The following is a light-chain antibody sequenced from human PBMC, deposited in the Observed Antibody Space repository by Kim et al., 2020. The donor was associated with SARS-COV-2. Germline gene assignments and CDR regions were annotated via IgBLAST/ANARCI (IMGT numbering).Light chain of an antibody. Sequence: SASVGDRVTITCRASQTISSWLAWYQQKPGKAPKLLIDKASNLKSGVPSRFSGSGSGTEFTLTISNLQPDDFATYFCQQYSGFWTFGQGTKVDIK. CDR1: QTISSW. V-gene: IGKV1-5*03. CDR3: QQYSGFWT. CDR2: KAS. J-gene: IGKJ1*01.